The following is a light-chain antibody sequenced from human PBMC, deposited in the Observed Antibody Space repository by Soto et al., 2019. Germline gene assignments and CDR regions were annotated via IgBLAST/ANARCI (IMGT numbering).Light chain of an antibody. J-gene: IGKJ1*01. CDR3: HQTYGKHRT. V-gene: IGKV1-39*01. Sequence: DIQMTQSPSSLSASVVDRFTITFLASQNISKYLNWYQQKLGKAPKLLIYAASSLQSGVPSRFSGSGSGTDFTLSISSLQPEDFATYYCHQTYGKHRTFGQGTKVDIK. CDR2: AAS. CDR1: QNISKY.